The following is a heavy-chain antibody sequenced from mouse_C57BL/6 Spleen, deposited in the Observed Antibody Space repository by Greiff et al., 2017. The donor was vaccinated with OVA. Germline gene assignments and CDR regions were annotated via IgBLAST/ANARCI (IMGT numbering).Heavy chain of an antibody. V-gene: IGHV1-69*01. CDR2: IDPSDSYT. CDR3: ARSYGNGGYYFDY. Sequence: QVQLQQPGAELVMPGASVKLSCKASGYTFTSYWMHWVKQRPGQGLEWIGEIDPSDSYTNYNQKFKGKSTLTVDKSSSTAYMQLSSLTSEDSAVYYCARSYGNGGYYFDYWGQGTTLTVSS. J-gene: IGHJ2*01. CDR1: GYTFTSYW. D-gene: IGHD2-1*01.